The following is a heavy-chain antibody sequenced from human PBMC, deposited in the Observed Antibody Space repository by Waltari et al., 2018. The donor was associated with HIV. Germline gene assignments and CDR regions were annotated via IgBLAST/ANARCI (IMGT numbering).Heavy chain of an antibody. Sequence: VQLVQSGPEMRKPGASVKISCRASGFTFTNYVFSWVRPAPGQGLAWLGCGSAYDGNRDGVQTFNDRVTLTTDSSTTTAYLEIRNLRSDDTATGYCVRGGGSWLYDMYYYQGMDLWGQGTAVTVSS. D-gene: IGHD3-10*01. J-gene: IGHJ6*02. CDR3: VRGGGSWLYDMYYYQGMDL. V-gene: IGHV1-18*01. CDR2: GSAYDGNR. CDR1: GFTFTNYV.